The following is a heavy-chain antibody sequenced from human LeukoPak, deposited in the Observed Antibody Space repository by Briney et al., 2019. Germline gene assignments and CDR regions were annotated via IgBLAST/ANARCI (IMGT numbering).Heavy chain of an antibody. CDR3: ARSLSTGYYAPAAY. J-gene: IGHJ4*02. D-gene: IGHD3-9*01. CDR2: IKSDGSST. CDR1: GFNFSSYW. Sequence: PGGSLRLSCAASGFNFSSYWMHWVRQAPGKGLVWVSRIKSDGSSTSYADSVKGRFTISRDNAKNTLYLQMNSLGAEDTAVYYCARSLSTGYYAPAAYWGQGVLVTVSS. V-gene: IGHV3-74*01.